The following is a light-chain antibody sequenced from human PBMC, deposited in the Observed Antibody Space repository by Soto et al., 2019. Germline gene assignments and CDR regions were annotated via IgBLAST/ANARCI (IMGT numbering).Light chain of an antibody. V-gene: IGLV1-47*01. CDR1: MSNIGNNY. Sequence: QSLLPQPRSASGTPGQRFTISCSGNMSNIGNNYVYWFQQHPGAAPKLLIYSNNQRPSGVPDRFSASKSGTSASLAIRGVRSEDEADYYCEAWDDSVTGHYVFRTGTKVTVL. CDR2: SNN. J-gene: IGLJ1*01. CDR3: EAWDDSVTGHYV.